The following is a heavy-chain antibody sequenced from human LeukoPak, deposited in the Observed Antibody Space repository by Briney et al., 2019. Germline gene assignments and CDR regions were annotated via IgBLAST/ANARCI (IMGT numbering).Heavy chain of an antibody. CDR2: INPNSGGT. CDR3: ARDRSMVPYYYDSSGYYSTSHFDY. Sequence: AASVKVSCKASGYTFTGYYMHWVRQAPGQGPEWMGWINPNSGGTNYAQKFQGRVTMTRDTSISTAYMELSRLRSDDTAVYYCARDRSMVPYYYDSSGYYSTSHFDYWGQGTLVTVSS. J-gene: IGHJ4*02. V-gene: IGHV1-2*02. CDR1: GYTFTGYY. D-gene: IGHD3-22*01.